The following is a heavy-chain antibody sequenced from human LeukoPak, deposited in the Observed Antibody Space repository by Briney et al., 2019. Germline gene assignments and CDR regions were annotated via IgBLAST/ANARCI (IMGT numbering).Heavy chain of an antibody. V-gene: IGHV1-24*01. Sequence: GASVKVSCKVSGYTLTELSMHWVRQAPGKGLEWMGGFDPEDGETIYAQKFQGRVTMTEDTSTDTAYMELSSLRSEDTAVYYCATDPLVGAGRGVFDYWGQGTLVTVSS. J-gene: IGHJ4*02. CDR3: ATDPLVGAGRGVFDY. D-gene: IGHD1-26*01. CDR1: GYTLTELS. CDR2: FDPEDGET.